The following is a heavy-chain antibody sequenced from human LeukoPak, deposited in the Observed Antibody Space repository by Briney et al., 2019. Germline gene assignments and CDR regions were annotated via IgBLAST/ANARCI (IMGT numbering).Heavy chain of an antibody. V-gene: IGHV3-74*01. D-gene: IGHD5-18*01. Sequence: GGSLRLSCAASGFTFSAFWMHWVRQAPGKGLVWVSHINSDGSGTRYADSVKGRFTISRGNARNTLYLQMNSLRAEDTAVYYCARDVGYSNGAKIGSAFDIWGQGTMVTVSS. CDR1: GFTFSAFW. J-gene: IGHJ3*02. CDR3: ARDVGYSNGAKIGSAFDI. CDR2: INSDGSGT.